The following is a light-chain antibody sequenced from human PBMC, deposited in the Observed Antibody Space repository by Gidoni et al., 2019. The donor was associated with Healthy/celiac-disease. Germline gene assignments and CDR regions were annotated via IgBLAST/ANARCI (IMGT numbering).Light chain of an antibody. CDR1: QDISNY. Sequence: IQMTHSPSSLAASVGDRVTITCQASQDISNYLNWYQQKPGKAPKLLIYDASNLETGVPSRFSGSGAGTDFTFTISSLQPEDIATYYCQQYDNLLTFGGGTKVEIK. CDR3: QQYDNLLT. CDR2: DAS. V-gene: IGKV1-33*01. J-gene: IGKJ4*01.